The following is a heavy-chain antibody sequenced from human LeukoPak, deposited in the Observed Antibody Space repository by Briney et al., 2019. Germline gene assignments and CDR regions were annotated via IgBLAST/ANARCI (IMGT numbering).Heavy chain of an antibody. CDR2: IIPIFGTA. CDR1: GGTLGSYA. J-gene: IGHJ4*02. V-gene: IGHV1-69*13. CDR3: ARGLRDGYNFAPGASDY. Sequence: SVKVSCKASGGTLGSYAISWMRQAPGQGLEWIGGIIPIFGTANYAQKFQGRVTITADESTSTAYMELSSLRSEDTAVYYCARGLRDGYNFAPGASDYWGQGTLVTVSS. D-gene: IGHD5-24*01.